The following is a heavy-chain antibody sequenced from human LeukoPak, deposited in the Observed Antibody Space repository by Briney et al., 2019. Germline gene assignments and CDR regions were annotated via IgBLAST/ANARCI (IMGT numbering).Heavy chain of an antibody. V-gene: IGHV3-7*01. D-gene: IGHD3-10*01. CDR3: ARESGFGELFPDAFDI. J-gene: IGHJ3*02. CDR1: GFTFSSYW. CDR2: IKQDGSEK. Sequence: GGSLRLSCAASGFTFSSYWMSWVRQAPGKGLEWVANIKQDGSEKYYVDSVKGRFTISRDNAKNSLYLQMNSLRAEDTAVYYCARESGFGELFPDAFDIWGQGTVVTVSS.